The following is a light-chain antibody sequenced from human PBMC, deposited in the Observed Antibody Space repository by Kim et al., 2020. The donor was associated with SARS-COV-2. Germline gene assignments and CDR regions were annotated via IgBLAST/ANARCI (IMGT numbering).Light chain of an antibody. V-gene: IGKV3-20*01. CDR2: TAS. Sequence: PGERATLSCRASQTVGNDYLAWFQQKPGQTPRLLIHTASIRATGIPDRFSGSGSGTDFTLTITKLEPDDFAVYYCQQHAYCPLTFGGGTKVDIK. J-gene: IGKJ4*01. CDR1: QTVGNDY. CDR3: QQHAYCPLT.